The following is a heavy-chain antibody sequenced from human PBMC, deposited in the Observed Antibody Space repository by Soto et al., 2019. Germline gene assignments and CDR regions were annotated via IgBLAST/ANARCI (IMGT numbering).Heavy chain of an antibody. D-gene: IGHD2-15*01. V-gene: IGHV1-69*04. CDR2: IIPILGIA. Sequence: SVKVSCKASGGTFSSYTISWVRQAPGQGLEWMGRIIPILGIANYAQKFQGRVTITADKSTSTAYMELSSLRSEDTAVYYCARDHGYCSGGSCEDWYFDLWGRGTLVTVSS. J-gene: IGHJ2*01. CDR3: ARDHGYCSGGSCEDWYFDL. CDR1: GGTFSSYT.